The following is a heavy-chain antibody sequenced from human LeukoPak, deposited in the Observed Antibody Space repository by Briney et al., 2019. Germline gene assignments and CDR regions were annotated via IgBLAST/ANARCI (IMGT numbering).Heavy chain of an antibody. Sequence: SVKVSCKASGGTFSSYAISWVRQAPGQGLERMGGIIPIFGTANYAQKFQGRVTITTDESTSTAYMELSSLRSEDTAVYYCARSPVEVAYCGGDCYIGYWGQGTLVTVSS. CDR3: ARSPVEVAYCGGDCYIGY. V-gene: IGHV1-69*05. CDR1: GGTFSSYA. D-gene: IGHD2-21*02. J-gene: IGHJ4*02. CDR2: IIPIFGTA.